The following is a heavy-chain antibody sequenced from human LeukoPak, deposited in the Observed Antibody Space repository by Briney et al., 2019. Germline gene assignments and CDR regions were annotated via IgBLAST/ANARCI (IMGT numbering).Heavy chain of an antibody. J-gene: IGHJ3*02. D-gene: IGHD1-26*01. CDR2: ISSSSSYI. CDR1: GFTFSSYG. Sequence: PGGSLRLSCAASGFTFSSYGMHWVRQAPGKGLEWVSSISSSSSYIYYADSVKGRFTISRDNAKNSLYLQMNSLRAEDTAVYYCARVSWELSLGTFDIWGQGTMVTASS. CDR3: ARVSWELSLGTFDI. V-gene: IGHV3-21*01.